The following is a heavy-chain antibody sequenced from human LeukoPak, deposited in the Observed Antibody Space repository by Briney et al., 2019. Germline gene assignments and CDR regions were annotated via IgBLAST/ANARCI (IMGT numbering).Heavy chain of an antibody. CDR3: ARTSSSSWSYGMDV. CDR1: GGSISNYY. D-gene: IGHD6-13*01. CDR2: IYYSGIT. Sequence: SETLSLTCTVSGGSISNYYWSWIRQPPGKGLEWIGYIYYSGITNYNPSLKSRVTMSVDTSKNQFSLKLSSVTAADTAVYYCARTSSSSWSYGMDVWGQGTTVTVSS. V-gene: IGHV4-59*12. J-gene: IGHJ6*02.